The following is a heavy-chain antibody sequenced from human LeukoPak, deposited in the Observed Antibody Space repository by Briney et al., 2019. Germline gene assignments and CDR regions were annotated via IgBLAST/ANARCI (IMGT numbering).Heavy chain of an antibody. J-gene: IGHJ4*02. CDR2: ISYDGSNK. V-gene: IGHV3-30*18. D-gene: IGHD3-10*01. CDR3: AKDWYYYGSGSYYNPDY. CDR1: GFTFSSYG. Sequence: PGGSLRLSCAASGFTFSSYGMHWVRQAPGKGLEWLAVISYDGSNKYYADSVKGRFTISRDNSKNTLYLQMNSLRAEDTAVYYCAKDWYYYGSGSYYNPDYWGQGTLVTVSS.